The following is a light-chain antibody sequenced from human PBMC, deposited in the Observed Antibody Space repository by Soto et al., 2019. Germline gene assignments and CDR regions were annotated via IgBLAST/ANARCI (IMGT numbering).Light chain of an antibody. J-gene: IGLJ1*01. Sequence: QSVLTQPASVSGSPGQSITISCTGTSSDIGSYNYVSWYQQLPGKVPKLIIYDVSNRPSGVSDRFSASMSGNAASLTISGLQAEDEADYYCSSYTSTSTLYVFGTGTKLTVL. CDR2: DVS. CDR1: SSDIGSYNY. CDR3: SSYTSTSTLYV. V-gene: IGLV2-14*03.